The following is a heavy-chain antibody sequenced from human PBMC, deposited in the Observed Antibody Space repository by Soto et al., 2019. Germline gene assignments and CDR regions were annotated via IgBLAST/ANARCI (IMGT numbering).Heavy chain of an antibody. Sequence: ASVKVSCKASGYTFTGYYMHWVRQAPGQGLEWMGWINPNSGGTNYAQKFQGRVTMTRDTSISTAYMELSRLRSDDTAVYYCARVSDWGWGPYYGMDVWGQGTTVTVSS. D-gene: IGHD7-27*01. CDR1: GYTFTGYY. J-gene: IGHJ6*02. V-gene: IGHV1-2*02. CDR2: INPNSGGT. CDR3: ARVSDWGWGPYYGMDV.